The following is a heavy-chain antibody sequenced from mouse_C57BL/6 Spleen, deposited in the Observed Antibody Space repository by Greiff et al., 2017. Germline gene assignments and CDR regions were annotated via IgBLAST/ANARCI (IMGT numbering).Heavy chain of an antibody. Sequence: VQLKESGAELVRPGASVTLSCEASGYTFTDYEMHWVKQTPVHGLEWIGAIDPETGGTAYNQKFKGKAILTADKSSSTAYMELRSLTSEDSAVYYCTRRSLGYFDYWGQGTTLTVSS. CDR2: IDPETGGT. J-gene: IGHJ2*01. V-gene: IGHV1-15*01. CDR1: GYTFTDYE. D-gene: IGHD3-3*01. CDR3: TRRSLGYFDY.